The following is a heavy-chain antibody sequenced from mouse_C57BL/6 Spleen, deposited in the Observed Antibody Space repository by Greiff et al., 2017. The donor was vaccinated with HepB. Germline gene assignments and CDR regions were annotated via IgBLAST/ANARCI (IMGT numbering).Heavy chain of an antibody. Sequence: EVKLVESGPGLVKPSQSLSLTCSVTGYSITSGYYWNWLRQFPGNKLEWMGFISYDGSNNYNPSLKNRISITRDTSKNQFFLKLNSVTTEDTATYYCARSGEPFITTVVAHWYFDVWGTGTTVTVSS. CDR2: ISYDGSN. CDR1: GYSITSGYY. D-gene: IGHD1-1*01. J-gene: IGHJ1*03. V-gene: IGHV3-6*01. CDR3: ARSGEPFITTVVAHWYFDV.